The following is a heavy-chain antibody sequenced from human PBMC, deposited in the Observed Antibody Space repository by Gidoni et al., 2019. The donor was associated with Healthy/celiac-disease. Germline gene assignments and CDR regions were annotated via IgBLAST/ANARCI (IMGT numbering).Heavy chain of an antibody. V-gene: IGHV4-61*02. CDR1: GGSISSGSYY. D-gene: IGHD1-7*01. Sequence: QVQLQASGPGLVKPSQTLSLTCTVSGGSISSGSYYWSWIRQPAGKGLEWIGRIYTSGSTNYNPSLKSRVTISVDTSKNQFSLKLSSVTAADTAVYYCARLPQYNWNYADWGQGTLVTVSS. CDR2: IYTSGST. J-gene: IGHJ4*02. CDR3: ARLPQYNWNYAD.